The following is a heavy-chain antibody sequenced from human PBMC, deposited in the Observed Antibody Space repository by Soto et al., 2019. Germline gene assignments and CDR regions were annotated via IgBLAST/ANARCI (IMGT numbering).Heavy chain of an antibody. Sequence: SDTLSLTCAVYGGSFSGYYWSGIRQPPGKGLEWIGEINHSGSTNYNPSLKSRVTMSVDTSKNQFSLKLSSVTAADTAVYYCARDIRYCSSTSCYRNWFDPWGQGTLVTVSS. V-gene: IGHV4-34*01. D-gene: IGHD2-2*02. J-gene: IGHJ5*02. CDR2: INHSGST. CDR3: ARDIRYCSSTSCYRNWFDP. CDR1: GGSFSGYY.